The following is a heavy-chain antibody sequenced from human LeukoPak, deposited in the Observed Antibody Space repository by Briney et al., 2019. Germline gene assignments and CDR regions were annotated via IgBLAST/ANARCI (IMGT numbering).Heavy chain of an antibody. Sequence: ASVKVSCKASGYTFTSYGISWVRQAPGQGLEWMGWISAYNGNTNYAQKLQGRVTMTTDTSTSTAYMELRSLRSDDTAVYYCAREGLGSSGWYYYYYYMDVWGKGTTVTVSS. D-gene: IGHD6-19*01. CDR1: GYTFTSYG. CDR2: ISAYNGNT. CDR3: AREGLGSSGWYYYYYYMDV. J-gene: IGHJ6*03. V-gene: IGHV1-18*01.